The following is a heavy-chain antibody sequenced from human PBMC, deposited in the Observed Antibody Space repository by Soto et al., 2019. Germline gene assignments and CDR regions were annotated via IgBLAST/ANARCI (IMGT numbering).Heavy chain of an antibody. Sequence: WGSLRLSCAGSGFTLNTFSMNWVRQAPGKGLEWVSYISSSRATIYYADSVKGRFTISRDDAKNSLYLQMNRLRDDDTAVYYCVRGRSDSLMDVWGQGTTVTVSS. CDR1: GFTLNTFS. J-gene: IGHJ6*02. D-gene: IGHD2-15*01. CDR2: ISSSRATI. CDR3: VRGRSDSLMDV. V-gene: IGHV3-48*02.